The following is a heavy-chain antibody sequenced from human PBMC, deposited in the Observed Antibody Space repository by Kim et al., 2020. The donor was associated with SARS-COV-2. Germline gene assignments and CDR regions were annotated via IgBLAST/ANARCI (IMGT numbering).Heavy chain of an antibody. V-gene: IGHV3-7*01. CDR3: ARDLRGEPFDI. J-gene: IGHJ3*02. Sequence: EKYYVGSVKGRFTISRDKAKNSLYLQMNSLRAEDTAVYYCARDLRGEPFDIWGQGTMVTVSS. D-gene: IGHD4-17*01. CDR2: EK.